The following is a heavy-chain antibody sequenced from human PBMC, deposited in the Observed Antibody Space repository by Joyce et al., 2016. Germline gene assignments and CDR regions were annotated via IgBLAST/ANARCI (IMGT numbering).Heavy chain of an antibody. Sequence: EGQLVESGGGLVKPGGSLRLSCAASGFTFSPAWMSWVRQAPGKGLEGVALIKSETSGGTTDYTAPVKGRFAISRDDSKNTVYLQMNSLKTEDTGIYYCTADDSTRGGFELDYWGQGTLVTVSS. CDR2: IKSETSGGTT. CDR3: TADDSTRGGFELDY. J-gene: IGHJ4*02. CDR1: GFTFSPAW. V-gene: IGHV3-15*01. D-gene: IGHD1-1*01.